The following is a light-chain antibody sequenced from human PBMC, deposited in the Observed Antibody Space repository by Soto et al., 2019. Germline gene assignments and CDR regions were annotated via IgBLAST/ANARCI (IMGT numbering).Light chain of an antibody. CDR1: ESINGW. Sequence: DIQMTQSPSTLSVSVGDRVTITCRASESINGWLAWYQQKPGRAPRILIYDASKLVPGVPSRLSGSGSGAEYTLTISSLQPEDFATYYCQHYSSYPLTFGGGTKVEL. CDR2: DAS. V-gene: IGKV1-5*01. J-gene: IGKJ4*01. CDR3: QHYSSYPLT.